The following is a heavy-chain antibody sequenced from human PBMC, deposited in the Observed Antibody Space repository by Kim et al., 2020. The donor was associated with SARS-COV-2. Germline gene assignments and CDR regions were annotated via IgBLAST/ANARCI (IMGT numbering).Heavy chain of an antibody. CDR3: ASRYCSGGSCYFEYFQH. Sequence: ASVKVSCKASGGTFSSYAISWVRQAPGQGLEWMGGIIPIFGTANYAQKFQGRVTITADESTSTAYMELSSLRSEDTAVYYCASRYCSGGSCYFEYFQHWGQGTLVTVSS. CDR2: IIPIFGTA. J-gene: IGHJ1*01. V-gene: IGHV1-69*13. CDR1: GGTFSSYA. D-gene: IGHD2-15*01.